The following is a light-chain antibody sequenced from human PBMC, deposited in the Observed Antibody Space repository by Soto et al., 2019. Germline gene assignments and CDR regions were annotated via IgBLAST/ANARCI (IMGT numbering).Light chain of an antibody. J-gene: IGLJ1*01. CDR2: EVS. V-gene: IGLV2-14*01. CDR3: SSYTSSSTDV. Sequence: QSALTQPASVSGSPGQSITISFAGTSSDVGGYNYVSWYQQHPDKAPKLMIYEVSRRPSGVSNRFSGSKSGNTASLTISGLQAEDEADYYCSSYTSSSTDVFGTGTKLTVL. CDR1: SSDVGGYNY.